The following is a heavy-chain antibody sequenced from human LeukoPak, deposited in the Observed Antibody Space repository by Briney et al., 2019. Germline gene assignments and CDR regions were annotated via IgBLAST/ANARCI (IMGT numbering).Heavy chain of an antibody. Sequence: SETLSLTCAVYGGSFSGYYWSWIRQPPGKGLEWIGGINHSGSTNYNPSLKSRVTISVDTSKNQFSLKLSSVTAADTAVYYCARQRYCSSTSCYAGYFQHWGQGTLVTVSS. CDR1: GGSFSGYY. V-gene: IGHV4-34*01. CDR3: ARQRYCSSTSCYAGYFQH. CDR2: INHSGST. J-gene: IGHJ1*01. D-gene: IGHD2-2*01.